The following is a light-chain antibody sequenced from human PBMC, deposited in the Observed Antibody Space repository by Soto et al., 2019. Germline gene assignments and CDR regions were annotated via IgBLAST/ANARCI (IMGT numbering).Light chain of an antibody. Sequence: DIQMTQSPSTLSASVGDRVTITCRASQSISSWLAWYQQKPGKAPKLLIYDASSLESGVPSRFSGSGSGTEFNLTISRLKPDDFATYYCKQYNSYPWTFGQGTKVDIK. CDR1: QSISSW. CDR3: KQYNSYPWT. J-gene: IGKJ1*01. CDR2: DAS. V-gene: IGKV1-5*01.